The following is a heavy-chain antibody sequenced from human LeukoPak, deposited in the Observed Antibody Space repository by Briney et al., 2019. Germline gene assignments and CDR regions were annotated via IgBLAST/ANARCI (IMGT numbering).Heavy chain of an antibody. J-gene: IGHJ5*02. CDR2: IGYSGGGT. CDR3: AKEEWFDP. V-gene: IGHV3-23*01. CDR1: GFTFNNYA. Sequence: GGSLRLSCAASGFTFNNYAMSWVRQAPGKGLEWVSTIGYSGGGTYYADSVKGRFTISRDNSKNTLYLQMNSLRAEDTAVYYCAKEEWFDPWGQGTLVTVSS.